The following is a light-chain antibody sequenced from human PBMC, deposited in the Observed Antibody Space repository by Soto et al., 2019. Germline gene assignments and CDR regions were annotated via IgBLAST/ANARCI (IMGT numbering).Light chain of an antibody. CDR3: QSYDSSLVV. Sequence: QSVLTQAPAMSGAPGQTVTISCTGSSSNIGANYDVHWYQVLPGTAPKVLIYGNRNRPSGVPDRFSGSKSGTSASLATTGLQAEDEADYYCQSYDSSLVVFGGGTKVTVL. CDR1: SSNIGANYD. CDR2: GNR. J-gene: IGLJ2*01. V-gene: IGLV1-40*01.